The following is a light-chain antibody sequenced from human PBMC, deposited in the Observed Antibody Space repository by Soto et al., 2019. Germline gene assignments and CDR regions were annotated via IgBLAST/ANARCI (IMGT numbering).Light chain of an antibody. CDR2: EVN. V-gene: IGLV2-14*03. CDR1: SNDVGGYKY. CDR3: CSYSSNNILSYV. J-gene: IGLJ1*01. Sequence: QSALTQPASVSGAPGQSITISCNGTSNDVGGYKYVSWYQQRPGTAPKLIMFEVNNRPSGVSDRFSGSRSANTASLTISGLQAQDEADYYCCSYSSNNILSYVFGTGTKLTVL.